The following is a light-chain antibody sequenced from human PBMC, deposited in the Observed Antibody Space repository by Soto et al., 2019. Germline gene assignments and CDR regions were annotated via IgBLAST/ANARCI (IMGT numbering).Light chain of an antibody. J-gene: IGKJ2*01. CDR2: AAS. CDR3: QLYGNSPSMYT. CDR1: QSVIRTY. Sequence: EIVLTQSPATLSLSAGERATLSCRASQSVIRTYAALYQQKPGQAPSLLIDAASIRATGSPDRFSGRGSGTDFAFTISRLEPEAFAVYHCQLYGNSPSMYTFGRGTKLEIK. V-gene: IGKV3-20*01.